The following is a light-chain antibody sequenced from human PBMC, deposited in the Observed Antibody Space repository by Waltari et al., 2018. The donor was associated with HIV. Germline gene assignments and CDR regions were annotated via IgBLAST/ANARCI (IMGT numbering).Light chain of an antibody. CDR1: SSYVGGYNY. V-gene: IGLV2-14*01. CDR3: SSYTTRSTPDPNWV. Sequence: QSPLTQPASVSGSPGQSITISCTGTSSYVGGYNYVSWYQQHPGKAPKLMIFEVSNRPSGVSNRFSGSKSVNTASLTISGLQAEDEADYYCSSYTTRSTPDPNWVFGGGTKLTVL. J-gene: IGLJ3*02. CDR2: EVS.